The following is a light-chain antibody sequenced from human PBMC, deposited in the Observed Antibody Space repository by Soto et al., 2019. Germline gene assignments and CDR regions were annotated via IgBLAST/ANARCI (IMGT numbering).Light chain of an antibody. CDR1: QSVSSSY. CDR3: QQYGNWPRT. J-gene: IGKJ1*01. CDR2: GAS. V-gene: IGKV3-20*01. Sequence: EIVLTQSPGTLSLSPGERATLSCRASQSVSSSYLAWYQQKPGQAPRLLIYGASSRATGIPDRFSGSGSVTDFTLTISRLEPEDFAVYYCQQYGNWPRTFGQGTKVEIK.